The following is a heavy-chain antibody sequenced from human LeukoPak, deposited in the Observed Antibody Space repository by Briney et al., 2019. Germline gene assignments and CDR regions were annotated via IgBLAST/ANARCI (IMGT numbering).Heavy chain of an antibody. D-gene: IGHD5-18*01. J-gene: IGHJ6*02. CDR2: ISAYNGNT. V-gene: IGHV1-18*01. CDR1: GYTFTSYG. Sequence: ASVKVSCKASGYTFTSYGISWVRQAPGQGLERMGWISAYNGNTNYAQKLQGRVTMTTDTSTSTAYMELRSLRSDDTAVYYCASGGQIRIQLWRREEYYYGMDVWGQGTTVTVSS. CDR3: ASGGQIRIQLWRREEYYYGMDV.